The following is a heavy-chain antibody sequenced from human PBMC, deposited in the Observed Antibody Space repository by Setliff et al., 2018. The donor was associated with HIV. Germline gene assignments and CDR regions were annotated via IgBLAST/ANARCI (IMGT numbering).Heavy chain of an antibody. CDR1: PYSISSGYY. Sequence: SQTLSLTCSVSPYSISSGYYWGWLRQPPGKGLEWIGCLYYGGNAYYNPSLKSRVAMSMDTSKNEVSLRLKSVTAADTAIYYCARDPWLLGASAGGDNWLDPWGQGTLVTVSS. V-gene: IGHV4-38-2*02. D-gene: IGHD1-26*01. CDR2: LYYGGNA. J-gene: IGHJ5*02. CDR3: ARDPWLLGASAGGDNWLDP.